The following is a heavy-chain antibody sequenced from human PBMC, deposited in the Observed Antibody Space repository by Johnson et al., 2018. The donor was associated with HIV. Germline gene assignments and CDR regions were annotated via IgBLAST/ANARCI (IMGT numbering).Heavy chain of an antibody. CDR2: IGPAADT. D-gene: IGHD3-10*01. CDR3: AGGFYYGSGSYHGAFDI. V-gene: IGHV3-13*01. J-gene: IGHJ3*02. CDR1: GFTFSSYD. Sequence: EVQLVESGGGLVQPGGSLRLSCAASGFTFSSYDIHWVRQATGKGLESVSPIGPAADTYYQGSVTGRFTISRDNAKNSLFLQMNSLRAEDTAVYYCAGGFYYGSGSYHGAFDIWGQGTMVTVSS.